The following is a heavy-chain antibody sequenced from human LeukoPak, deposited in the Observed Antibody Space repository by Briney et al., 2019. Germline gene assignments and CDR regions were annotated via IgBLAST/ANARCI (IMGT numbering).Heavy chain of an antibody. J-gene: IGHJ3*02. D-gene: IGHD4/OR15-4a*01. CDR2: IIPIFGTT. CDR3: AREGTKGLSRADAFDI. CDR1: GDTFSDYT. Sequence: SVRVSCKASGDTFSDYTVSWVRQAPGQGLEWMGRIIPIFGTTNYAQKFQGRVTITADESTSTAYMELSSLRSEDTAVYYCAREGTKGLSRADAFDIWGQGTMVTVS. V-gene: IGHV1-69*13.